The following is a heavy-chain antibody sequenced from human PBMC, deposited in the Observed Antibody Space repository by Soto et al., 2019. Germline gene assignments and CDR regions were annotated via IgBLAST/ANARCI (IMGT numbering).Heavy chain of an antibody. CDR1: GGSISTSNW. CDR2: VYHSGST. J-gene: IGHJ4*02. D-gene: IGHD1-1*01. CDR3: AGTSTSGTRFDY. V-gene: IGHV4-4*02. Sequence: QVQLQESGPGLVKPSGTLSLTCAVSGGSISTSNWWSWVRQPPGKGLEWIGEVYHSGSTNYNPSFKSRVAMSVDKSKHQFSLKLTSVTAADTALYYCAGTSTSGTRFDYWGQGSLVTVSS.